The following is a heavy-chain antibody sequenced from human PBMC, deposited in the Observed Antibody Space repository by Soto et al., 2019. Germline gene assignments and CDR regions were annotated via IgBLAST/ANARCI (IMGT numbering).Heavy chain of an antibody. D-gene: IGHD1-26*01. CDR1: GFSFSSYA. CDR3: AREFGLSAGGSTRGYFLH. V-gene: IGHV3-30-3*01. J-gene: IGHJ1*01. CDR2: ISHVGSNK. Sequence: QVQLVESGGGVVQPGRSLRLSCAASGFSFSSYAMNWVRHVPGKGLEWVAFISHVGSNKYNPDSVKGRFTLSRDNSKNTLYLEMNSLRVEDTAVYYCAREFGLSAGGSTRGYFLHWGQGTLVTVSS.